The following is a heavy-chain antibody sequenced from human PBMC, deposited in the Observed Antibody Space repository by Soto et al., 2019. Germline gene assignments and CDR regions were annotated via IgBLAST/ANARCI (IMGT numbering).Heavy chain of an antibody. J-gene: IGHJ4*02. CDR3: ARVPSEEVFLAWSDY. CDR1: GFTFSSYS. D-gene: IGHD1-1*01. Sequence: EVQLVESGGGLVQPGGSLRLSCAASGFTFSSYSMNWVRQAPGKGLEWVSYISSSSSTIYYADSVKGRFTISRDNAKNSLYLQMNSLRAEDTAVYYCARVPSEEVFLAWSDYWGQGTLVTVSS. V-gene: IGHV3-48*01. CDR2: ISSSSSTI.